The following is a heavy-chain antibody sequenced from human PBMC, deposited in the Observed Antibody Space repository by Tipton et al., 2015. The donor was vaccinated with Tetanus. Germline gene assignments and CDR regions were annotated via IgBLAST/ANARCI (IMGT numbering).Heavy chain of an antibody. J-gene: IGHJ4*02. Sequence: TLSLTCSLSGDSISSSTYYWGWIRQPPGKGLEWIGSIYENGDTYYTPSLKSRLTISVDTSKNQFSLRLTSVTAADTAIYYCARHFPSAPIASWGQGTPVTVSS. V-gene: IGHV4-39*01. CDR1: GDSISSSTYY. D-gene: IGHD1-14*01. CDR3: ARHFPSAPIAS. CDR2: IYENGDT.